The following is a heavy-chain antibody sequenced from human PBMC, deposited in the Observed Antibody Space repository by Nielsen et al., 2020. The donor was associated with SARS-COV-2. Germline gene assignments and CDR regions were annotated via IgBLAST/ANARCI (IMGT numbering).Heavy chain of an antibody. Sequence: SETLSLTCAVYGGSFSGYYWSWIRQPPGKGLEWIGEINHSGSTNYNPSLKSRVTISVDTSKNQFSLKLSSVTAADTAVYYCARSLALSMIVVASTRFDPWGQGTLVTVSS. D-gene: IGHD3-22*01. CDR2: INHSGST. CDR1: GGSFSGYY. J-gene: IGHJ5*02. CDR3: ARSLALSMIVVASTRFDP. V-gene: IGHV4-34*01.